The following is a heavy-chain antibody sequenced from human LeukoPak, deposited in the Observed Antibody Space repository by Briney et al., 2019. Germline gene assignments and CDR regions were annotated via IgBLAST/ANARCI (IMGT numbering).Heavy chain of an antibody. V-gene: IGHV1-18*01. CDR2: IGPYNGNT. CDR1: DYTFITYG. J-gene: IGHJ4*02. CDR3: ARLYGRYSGTYQDY. Sequence: GASVKVSCKASDYTFITYGIAWVRQAPGQGLEWMGWIGPYNGNTNYAQKFQGRVTVTTGTSTSTAYMELSSLRSEDTAVYYCARLYGRYSGTYQDYWGQGTLVTVPS. D-gene: IGHD1-26*01.